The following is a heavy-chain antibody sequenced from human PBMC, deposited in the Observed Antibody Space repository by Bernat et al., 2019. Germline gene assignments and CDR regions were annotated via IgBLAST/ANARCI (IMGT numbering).Heavy chain of an antibody. V-gene: IGHV3-33*01. D-gene: IGHD6-19*01. CDR3: ARSTEWAVAIEYYYYYYGMDV. CDR1: GFIFSSYG. J-gene: IGHJ6*02. Sequence: QVQLVESGGGVVQPGRSLRLSCAASGFIFSSYGMHWVRQAPGKGLEWVAVIWYDGSNKYYADSEKGRFTISRDSSKNTLYLQMNSLRAEDTAVYYCARSTEWAVAIEYYYYYYGMDVWGQGTTVTVSS. CDR2: IWYDGSNK.